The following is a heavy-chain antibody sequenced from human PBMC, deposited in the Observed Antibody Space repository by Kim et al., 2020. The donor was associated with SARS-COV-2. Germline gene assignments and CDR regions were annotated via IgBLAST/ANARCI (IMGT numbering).Heavy chain of an antibody. CDR2: IKQDEREK. Sequence: GGSLRLSCAASGFTFYSYWMNWVRQAPGKGLEWVADIKQDEREKYYVDSVKGRFTISRDNARNSLYLQMSSLRVEDTAVYYCARGIYFDRNFDYGGQGIL. V-gene: IGHV3-7*03. D-gene: IGHD2-21*01. J-gene: IGHJ4*02. CDR1: GFTFYSYW. CDR3: ARGIYFDRNFDY.